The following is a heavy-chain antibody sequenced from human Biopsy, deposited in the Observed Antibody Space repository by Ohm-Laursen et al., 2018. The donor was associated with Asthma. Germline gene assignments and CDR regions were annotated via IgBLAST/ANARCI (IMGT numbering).Heavy chain of an antibody. CDR1: GYSISNGGYY. J-gene: IGHJ6*02. V-gene: IGHV4-31*03. Sequence: SQTLPLTCSVSGYSISNGGYYWTWVRQRPGKGLEWNGNIYQRGNTKYNPSLKSRLPFSVDKSKNQFSLKLSSVTAADTAIYFCARDYYDFWNRSVYTYFGMDVWGRGTTVVVSS. CDR3: ARDYYDFWNRSVYTYFGMDV. CDR2: IYQRGNT. D-gene: IGHD3-3*01.